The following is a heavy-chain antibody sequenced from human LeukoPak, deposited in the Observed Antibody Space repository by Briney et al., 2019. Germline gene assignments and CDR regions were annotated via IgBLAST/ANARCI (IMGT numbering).Heavy chain of an antibody. J-gene: IGHJ6*02. CDR3: ARVRSHCSGGSCYSYYYYGMDV. CDR1: GSTFTGYY. CDR2: INPNSGGT. Sequence: ASVKVSCKASGSTFTGYYMHWVRQAPGQGLEWMGWINPNSGGTNYAQKFQGRVTMTRDTSISTAYMELSRLRSDDTAVYYCARVRSHCSGGSCYSYYYYGMDVWGQGTTVTVSS. V-gene: IGHV1-2*02. D-gene: IGHD2-15*01.